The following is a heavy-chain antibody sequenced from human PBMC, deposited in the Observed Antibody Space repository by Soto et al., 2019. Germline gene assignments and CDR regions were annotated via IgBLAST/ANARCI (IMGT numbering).Heavy chain of an antibody. J-gene: IGHJ4*02. D-gene: IGHD2-15*01. CDR2: IYNSEST. Sequence: LSLTCTVSGGSISSGDYYWSWIRQPPGRGLEWIGYIYNSESTSYYPPLRSRLTISVDTSKNQFSLKLSSVTAADTAVYYCASSGGYKNRHLRYWGQGTLVTVLL. CDR3: ASSGGYKNRHLRY. CDR1: GGSISSGDYY. V-gene: IGHV4-30-4*01.